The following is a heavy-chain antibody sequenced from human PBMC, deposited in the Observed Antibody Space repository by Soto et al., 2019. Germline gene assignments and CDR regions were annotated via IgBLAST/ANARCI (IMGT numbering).Heavy chain of an antibody. D-gene: IGHD5-18*01. V-gene: IGHV3-21*01. Sequence: EVQLVESGGGLVKPGGSLRLSCAASGFTFSSYSMNWVRQAPGKGLEWVSSISSSSSYIYYADSVKGRFTISRDNAKNSLYLQMNSLRAEDTAVYYCARGFRGYSYGDDYWGQGTLVTVSS. J-gene: IGHJ4*02. CDR2: ISSSSSYI. CDR3: ARGFRGYSYGDDY. CDR1: GFTFSSYS.